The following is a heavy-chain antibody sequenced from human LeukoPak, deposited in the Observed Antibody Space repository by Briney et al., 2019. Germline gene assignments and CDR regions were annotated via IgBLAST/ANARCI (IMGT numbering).Heavy chain of an antibody. CDR1: GGSISSGSYY. D-gene: IGHD5-12*01. CDR3: ARDPGYSGHDWYFDY. Sequence: PSQTLSLTCTVSGGSISSGSYYWSWIRQPAGKGLEWIGRIYTSGSTNYNPSLKSRVTISVDTSKNQFSLKLSSVTAADTAVYYCARDPGYSGHDWYFDYWGQGTLVTVSS. J-gene: IGHJ4*02. CDR2: IYTSGST. V-gene: IGHV4-61*02.